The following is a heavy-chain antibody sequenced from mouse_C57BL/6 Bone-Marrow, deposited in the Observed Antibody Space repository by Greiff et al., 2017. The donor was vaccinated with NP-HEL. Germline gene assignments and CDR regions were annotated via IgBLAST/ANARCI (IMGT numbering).Heavy chain of an antibody. CDR3: AEAPFYGNYVGYAMDY. CDR2: IDPEDGET. CDR1: GFNIKDYY. Sequence: EVQVVESGAELVKPGASVKLSCTASGFNIKDYYMHWVKQRTEQGLEWIGRIDPEDGETKYAPKFQGKATITADTSANTAYLQLSSLTSEDTAVYYCAEAPFYGNYVGYAMDYWGQGTSVTVSS. V-gene: IGHV14-2*01. J-gene: IGHJ4*01. D-gene: IGHD2-1*01.